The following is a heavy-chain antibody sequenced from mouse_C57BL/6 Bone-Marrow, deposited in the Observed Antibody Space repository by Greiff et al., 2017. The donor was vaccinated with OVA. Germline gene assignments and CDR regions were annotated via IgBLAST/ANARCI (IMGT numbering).Heavy chain of an antibody. CDR3: TRPYYSNYEYYFDY. CDR1: GYTFTDYE. D-gene: IGHD2-5*01. CDR2: IDPETGGT. V-gene: IGHV1-15*01. Sequence: QVQLQHSGAELVRPGASVTLSCKASGYTFTDYEMHWVKQTPVHGLEWIGAIDPETGGTAYNQKFKGKAILTADKSSSTAYMELRSLTSEDSAVYYCTRPYYSNYEYYFDYWGQGTTLTVSS. J-gene: IGHJ2*01.